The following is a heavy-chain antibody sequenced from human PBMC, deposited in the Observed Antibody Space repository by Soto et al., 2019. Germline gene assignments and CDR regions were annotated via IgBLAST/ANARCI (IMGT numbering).Heavy chain of an antibody. CDR2: ISGDGTTT. CDR3: ATVILFHMTFVT. Sequence: PGGSLRLSCAASGMSFSGYAMSWVRQAPGKGLEWVASISGDGTTTYYADSVEGRFTLSRDNAKSTLALTMSNLGAGDTAIYFCATVILFHMTFVTWGLGTPVTVSS. CDR1: GMSFSGYA. J-gene: IGHJ5*02. D-gene: IGHD2-21*01. V-gene: IGHV3-23*01.